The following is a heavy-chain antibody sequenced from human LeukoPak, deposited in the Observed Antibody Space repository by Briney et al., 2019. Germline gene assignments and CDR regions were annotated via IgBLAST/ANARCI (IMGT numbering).Heavy chain of an antibody. V-gene: IGHV3-23*01. CDR3: TKGSGWEASYFYYYMDV. CDR2: ISGGVTT. Sequence: GGTLRLSCAASGFTFNNYGMSWVRQAPGKGLEWVSAISGGVTTYYADSVKGRFTISRDNSKDTLYLQMNSLRAEDTAVYFCTKGSGWEASYFYYYMDVWGKGTTVTISS. J-gene: IGHJ6*03. CDR1: GFTFNNYG. D-gene: IGHD1-26*01.